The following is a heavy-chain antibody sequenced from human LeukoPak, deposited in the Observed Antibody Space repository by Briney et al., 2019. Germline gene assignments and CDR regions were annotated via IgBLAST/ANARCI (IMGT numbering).Heavy chain of an antibody. Sequence: ASVQVSCKASGYTFTSNYIHWVRQAPGRGLEWMGMIYPRDGSTSYAQKFQGRVTVTRDTSTSTVHMELSGLRSEDTAVYYCARDQEGFDYWGQGTLVTVSS. V-gene: IGHV1-46*01. CDR2: IYPRDGST. CDR3: ARDQEGFDY. J-gene: IGHJ4*02. CDR1: GYTFTSNY.